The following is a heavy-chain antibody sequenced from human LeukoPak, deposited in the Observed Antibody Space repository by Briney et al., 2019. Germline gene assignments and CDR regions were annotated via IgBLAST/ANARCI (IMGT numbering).Heavy chain of an antibody. CDR2: IYYSGST. J-gene: IGHJ4*02. CDR3: ARGSSSSSLIDY. CDR1: GGSISASINS. Sequence: SETLSLTCTVSGGSISASINSWGWIRQPPGKGLEWIGHIYYSGSTYYNPSLRSRVTISVDTSKNQFSLKLSSVTAADTAVYYCARGSSSSSLIDYWGQGTLVTVSS. V-gene: IGHV4-39*01. D-gene: IGHD6-13*01.